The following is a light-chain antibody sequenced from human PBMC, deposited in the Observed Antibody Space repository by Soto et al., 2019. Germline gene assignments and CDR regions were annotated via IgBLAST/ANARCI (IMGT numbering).Light chain of an antibody. V-gene: IGKV3-20*01. CDR2: GAS. CDR3: QQYGSTPPFT. J-gene: IGKJ2*01. CDR1: HSVSSSY. Sequence: EIVLTQSPGTLSLSPGERATLSCRASHSVSSSYLAWYQQKPGQAPRLLIYGASSRATGIPDRFSGSGSGTDFILTISRLEPEDFAGYYCQQYGSTPPFTFGQGTKLEIK.